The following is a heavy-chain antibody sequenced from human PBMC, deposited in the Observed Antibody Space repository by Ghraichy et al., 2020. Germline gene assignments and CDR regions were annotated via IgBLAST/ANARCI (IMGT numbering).Heavy chain of an antibody. V-gene: IGHV3-23*01. D-gene: IGHD3-10*01. CDR3: AKGRGSGSYLPLDY. J-gene: IGHJ4*02. CDR2: ISGTGGST. Sequence: GGSLRLSCAASGFTYTTYAMTWVRQAPGKGLQWVSAISGTGGSTYYADSVKGRFTISRDDSKNTLYLKMNSLRAEDTAVYYCAKGRGSGSYLPLDYWGQGTLVTVSS. CDR1: GFTYTTYA.